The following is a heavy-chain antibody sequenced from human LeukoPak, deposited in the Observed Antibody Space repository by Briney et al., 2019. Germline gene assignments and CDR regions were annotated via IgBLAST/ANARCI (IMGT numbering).Heavy chain of an antibody. V-gene: IGHV3-21*01. CDR1: GFTFSSYS. CDR2: ISSSSSYI. D-gene: IGHD3-22*01. J-gene: IGHJ4*02. Sequence: PGGSLRLSCAASGFTFSSYSMNWVRQAPGKGLERVSSISSSSSYIYYADSVKGRFTISRDNAKNSLYLQMNSLRAEDTAVYYCARGYYDSSGYSLAFDYWGQGTLVTVSS. CDR3: ARGYYDSSGYSLAFDY.